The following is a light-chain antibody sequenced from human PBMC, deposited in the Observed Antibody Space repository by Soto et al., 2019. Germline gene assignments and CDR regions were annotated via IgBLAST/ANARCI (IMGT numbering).Light chain of an antibody. Sequence: EIVLTQSPATLSLSPGERVTLSCRASQSLSSYLAWYQQKPGQAPRLLVYDASNRATGIPARFSGSGSGTDFTLTISSLEPEDFAVYYCQQRSNWPLTFGGGTKVDI. J-gene: IGKJ4*01. CDR1: QSLSSY. CDR2: DAS. CDR3: QQRSNWPLT. V-gene: IGKV3-11*01.